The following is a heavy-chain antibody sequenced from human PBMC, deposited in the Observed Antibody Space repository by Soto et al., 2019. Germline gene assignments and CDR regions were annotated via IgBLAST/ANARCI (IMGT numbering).Heavy chain of an antibody. CDR1: GFAFSDYS. CDR3: ARDEDGYGHYYDFGMDV. CDR2: ISSVSDYI. Sequence: VGSLRLSCAASGFAFSDYSLNWVRQAPGKGLEWVSSISSVSDYIYYADSVKGRFTISRDNAKNSLYLQMNSLRADDTAVYYCARDEDGYGHYYDFGMDVWGQGTTVTVSS. D-gene: IGHD5-12*01. V-gene: IGHV3-21*01. J-gene: IGHJ6*02.